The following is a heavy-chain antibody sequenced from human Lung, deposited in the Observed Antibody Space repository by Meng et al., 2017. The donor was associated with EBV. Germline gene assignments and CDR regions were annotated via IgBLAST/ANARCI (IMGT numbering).Heavy chain of an antibody. CDR1: GFTFSTYG. J-gene: IGHJ4*02. CDR2: ITYDGSNK. Sequence: QVELVESGXGVVQPXRSLRLXXXASGFTFSTYGMHWVHQAPGKGLEWVAVITYDGSNKYYADSVKGRFTISRDNSKNTLYLQMNSLRAEDTAVYYCAKDGYSYGSGTYADYWGQVTLVNVSS. CDR3: AKDGYSYGSGTYADY. D-gene: IGHD3-10*01. V-gene: IGHV3-30*18.